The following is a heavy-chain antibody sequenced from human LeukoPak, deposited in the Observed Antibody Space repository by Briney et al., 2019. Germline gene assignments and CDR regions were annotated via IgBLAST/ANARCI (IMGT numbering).Heavy chain of an antibody. CDR1: GFPVSTIY. J-gene: IGHJ6*02. CDR2: IYSGDST. CDR3: ARGFGSSSYYYGMDV. Sequence: GGSLRLPCAASGFPVSTIYMSWVRQAPGKGLEWVSIIYSGDSTYYADSVKGRFTISRDNSKNTLYLQMNSLRAEDTAVYYCARGFGSSSYYYGMDVWGQGTTVIISS. V-gene: IGHV3-53*01. D-gene: IGHD6-6*01.